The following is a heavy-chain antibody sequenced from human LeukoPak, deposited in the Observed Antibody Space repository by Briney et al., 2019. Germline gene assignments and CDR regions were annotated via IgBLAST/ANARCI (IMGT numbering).Heavy chain of an antibody. V-gene: IGHV4-59*08. CDR3: ARWDDSAWAFGN. D-gene: IGHD6-19*01. CDR2: FHNSGTS. Sequence: SETLSLTCTVSDDSISDYYRGWIRQPPGKGLEWIGYFHNSGTSTYNPSLKSRVTISADTSKNQLSLKLTSVTAADTAVYYCARWDDSAWAFGNWGPGTLVTVSS. J-gene: IGHJ4*02. CDR1: DDSISDYY.